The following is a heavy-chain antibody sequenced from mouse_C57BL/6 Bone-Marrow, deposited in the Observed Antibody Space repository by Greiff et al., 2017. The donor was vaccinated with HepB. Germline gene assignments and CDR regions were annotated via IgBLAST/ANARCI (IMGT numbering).Heavy chain of an antibody. CDR3: ARGVTGFAY. CDR2: INPNNGGT. D-gene: IGHD2-2*01. Sequence: EVQLQQSGPELVKPGASVKISCKASGYTFTDYYMNWVKQSHGKSLEWIGDINPNNGGTSYNQKFKGKATLTVDKSSSTAYMELRSLTSDDSAVYYCARGVTGFAYWGQGTLVTVSA. CDR1: GYTFTDYY. V-gene: IGHV1-26*01. J-gene: IGHJ3*01.